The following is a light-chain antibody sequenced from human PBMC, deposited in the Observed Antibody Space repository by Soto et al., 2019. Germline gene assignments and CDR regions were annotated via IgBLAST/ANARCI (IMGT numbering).Light chain of an antibody. Sequence: EIVLTQSPATLSLSPGERATLSCRASQSVRTYLAWYQHKPGQAPRLLIYDALHRATDIPSRFSRSGSGTDFTLTISNLEAEDFVVYYCQQRSGWLTFGGGTNVEIK. CDR1: QSVRTY. CDR2: DAL. V-gene: IGKV3-11*01. CDR3: QQRSGWLT. J-gene: IGKJ4*01.